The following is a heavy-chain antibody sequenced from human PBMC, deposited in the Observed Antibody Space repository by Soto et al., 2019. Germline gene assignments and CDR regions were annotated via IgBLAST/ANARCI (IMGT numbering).Heavy chain of an antibody. CDR3: ARHLTTVTTFCYFDY. J-gene: IGHJ4*02. CDR2: IYYSGST. CDR1: GGSISSSSYY. Sequence: PSETLSLTCTVSGGSISSSSYYWGWIRQPPGKGLEWIGSIYYSGSTYYNPSLKSRVTISVDTSKNQFSLKLSSVTAADTAVYYGARHLTTVTTFCYFDYWGQGTLVTVSS. V-gene: IGHV4-39*01. D-gene: IGHD4-17*01.